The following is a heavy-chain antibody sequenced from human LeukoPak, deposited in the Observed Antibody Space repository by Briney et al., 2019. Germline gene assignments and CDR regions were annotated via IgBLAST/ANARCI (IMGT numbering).Heavy chain of an antibody. CDR1: GFTFSSYW. D-gene: IGHD3-16*01. Sequence: GGSLRLSCAASGFTFSSYWMSWVRQAPGKGLEWVANMNRDGSEKNYVDSMKGRITISRDNAKNSLYLQMNSLRVEDTAVYYCARDGGIIRFGGQDVWGQGTTVTVS. CDR3: ARDGGIIRFGGQDV. V-gene: IGHV3-7*01. J-gene: IGHJ6*02. CDR2: MNRDGSEK.